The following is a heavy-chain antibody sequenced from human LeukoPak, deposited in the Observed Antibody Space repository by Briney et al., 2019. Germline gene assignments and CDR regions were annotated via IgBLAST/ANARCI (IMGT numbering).Heavy chain of an antibody. V-gene: IGHV3-30*03. CDR1: GFTFSSYG. Sequence: GGSLRLSCAASGFTFSSYGMHWVRQAPGKGLEWVAVISYDGSNKYYADSVKGRFTISRDNSRSTLYLQMNSLRPEDTAIYYCAREGYYGSGSPLSLYFDYWGQGTLVTVSS. D-gene: IGHD3-10*01. CDR3: AREGYYGSGSPLSLYFDY. CDR2: ISYDGSNK. J-gene: IGHJ4*02.